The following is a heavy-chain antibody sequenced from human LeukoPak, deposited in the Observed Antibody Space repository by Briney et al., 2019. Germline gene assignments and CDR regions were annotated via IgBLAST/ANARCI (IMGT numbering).Heavy chain of an antibody. V-gene: IGHV3-23*01. J-gene: IGHJ5*02. Sequence: GGSPRLSCAASGFDLTTYAMTWVRQAPAKGLEWVSSIGIGGGGTYYADSVKGRFTISRDNSENTLHLQMNNLRVEDTARYFCARCMVLSQGWCNWFDPWGQGTLVSPSS. CDR1: GFDLTTYA. D-gene: IGHD6-13*01. CDR3: ARCMVLSQGWCNWFDP. CDR2: IGIGGGGT.